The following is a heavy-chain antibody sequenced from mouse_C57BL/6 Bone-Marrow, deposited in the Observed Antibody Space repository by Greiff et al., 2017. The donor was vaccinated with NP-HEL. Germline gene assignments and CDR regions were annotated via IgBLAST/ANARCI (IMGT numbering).Heavy chain of an antibody. Sequence: EVKLMESGGGLVQPGGSLKLSCAASGFTFSDYYMYWVRQTPEKRLEWVAYISNGGGSTYYPDTVKGRFTISRDNAKNTLYLQMSRLKSEDTAMYYCARLLSSMDDWGQGTSVTVSS. CDR1: GFTFSDYY. J-gene: IGHJ4*01. V-gene: IGHV5-12*01. D-gene: IGHD1-1*01. CDR3: ARLLSSMDD. CDR2: ISNGGGST.